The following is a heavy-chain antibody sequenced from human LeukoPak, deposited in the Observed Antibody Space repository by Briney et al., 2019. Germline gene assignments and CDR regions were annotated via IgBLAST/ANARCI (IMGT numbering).Heavy chain of an antibody. J-gene: IGHJ6*02. CDR2: IYSGGST. D-gene: IGHD6-6*01. V-gene: IGHV3-66*02. Sequence: GGSLRLSCAASGFTVSSNYMSWVRQAPGKGLEWVSVIYSGGSTYYADSVKGRFTISRDNSKNTLYLQMNSLRAEDTAVYYCARARPFDYGMDVWGQGTTVTVSS. CDR3: ARARPFDYGMDV. CDR1: GFTVSSNY.